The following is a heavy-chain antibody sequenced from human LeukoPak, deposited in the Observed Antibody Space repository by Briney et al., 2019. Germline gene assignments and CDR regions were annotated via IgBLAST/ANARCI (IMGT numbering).Heavy chain of an antibody. V-gene: IGHV4-59*06. CDR2: IYYSGST. CDR1: GGSVSSDY. D-gene: IGHD6-13*01. Sequence: PSETLSLTCTVSGGSVSSDYWSWIRQHPGKGLEWIGYIYYSGSTYYNPSLKSRVTISVDTSKNQFSLKLSSVTAADTAMYYCAGSGYSSSWYWFDPWGQGTLVTVSS. J-gene: IGHJ5*02. CDR3: AGSGYSSSWYWFDP.